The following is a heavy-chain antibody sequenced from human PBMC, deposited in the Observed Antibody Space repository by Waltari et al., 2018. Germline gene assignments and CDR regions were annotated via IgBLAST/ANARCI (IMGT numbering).Heavy chain of an antibody. CDR3: AFLGGS. J-gene: IGHJ4*02. CDR2: IRWNSGSI. V-gene: IGHV3-9*01. D-gene: IGHD3-16*01. CDR1: GFTFDDYA. Sequence: EVQLVESGGGLVQPGRSLRLSCADSGFTFDDYAMHWVRQAPGNGLGWVSGIRWNSGSIGYADSVKGRFTISRNNAKNSLYLQMNSLRAEDTALYYCAFLGGSWGQGTLVTVSS.